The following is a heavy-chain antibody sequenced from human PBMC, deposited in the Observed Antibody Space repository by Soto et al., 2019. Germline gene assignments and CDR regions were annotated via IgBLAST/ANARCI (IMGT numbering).Heavy chain of an antibody. CDR1: GFTVSSSY. Sequence: EVQLVESGGGLVQPGGSLRLSCAASGFTVSSSYMNWVRQTPEKGLAWVSVIYGGGGTYYADSVKGRFTISRHNSQNTVYLQMNSLKPEDTAVYYCAREAYYYGSGSVLDYWGQGALVTVSS. D-gene: IGHD3-10*01. CDR3: AREAYYYGSGSVLDY. J-gene: IGHJ4*02. V-gene: IGHV3-53*04. CDR2: IYGGGGT.